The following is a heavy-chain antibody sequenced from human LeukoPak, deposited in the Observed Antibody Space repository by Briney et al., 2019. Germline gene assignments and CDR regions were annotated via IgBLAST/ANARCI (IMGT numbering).Heavy chain of an antibody. Sequence: GGYLRLSCAASGFTFSDYYMSWIRQAPGKGLEWVSYISSSGSTIYYADSVKGRFTISRDNAENSLYLQMNSLRAEDTAVYYCARRNDGYDFWSGSIAPQHTYGMDVWGQGTTVTVSS. D-gene: IGHD3-3*01. CDR2: ISSSGSTI. V-gene: IGHV3-11*01. CDR1: GFTFSDYY. J-gene: IGHJ6*02. CDR3: ARRNDGYDFWSGSIAPQHTYGMDV.